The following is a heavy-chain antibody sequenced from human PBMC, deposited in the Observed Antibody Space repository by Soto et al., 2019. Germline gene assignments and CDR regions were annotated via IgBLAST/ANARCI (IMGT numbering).Heavy chain of an antibody. J-gene: IGHJ6*01. Sequence: QVQLEQSGAEVKKPGSSVKVSCQTSGGTFNTYPISWVRQAPGQGLEWLGGILPVFRIVYYAQQFQDRVTLPEEESKKRTSIAMSSLQCESTAAYFCAPPPLRERQYEFRRAPTAGLYHCGLGVWGQGTTVTVSS. CDR1: GGTFNTYP. CDR3: APPPLRERQYEFRRAPTAGLYHCGLGV. V-gene: IGHV1-69*01. CDR2: ILPVFRIV. D-gene: IGHD3-3*01.